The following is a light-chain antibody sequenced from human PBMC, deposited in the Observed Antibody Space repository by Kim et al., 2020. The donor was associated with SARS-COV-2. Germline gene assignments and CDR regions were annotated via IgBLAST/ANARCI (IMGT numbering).Light chain of an antibody. Sequence: GQSVTISCSGTSSDVGSYNCVSWYQHHPGEAPILIIYDVSKRPSGVPARFSGSKSANTASLTISGLQAEDEADYYCCSYAGSYAYVFGSGTKVTVL. CDR1: SSDVGSYNC. V-gene: IGLV2-11*01. CDR2: DVS. J-gene: IGLJ1*01. CDR3: CSYAGSYAYV.